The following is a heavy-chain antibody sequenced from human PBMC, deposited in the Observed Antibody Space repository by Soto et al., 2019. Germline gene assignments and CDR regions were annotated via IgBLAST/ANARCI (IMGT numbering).Heavy chain of an antibody. CDR1: GYSISSGYY. J-gene: IGHJ4*02. V-gene: IGHV4-38-2*01. CDR3: VSSPVANLGVVSIPYCFDW. D-gene: IGHD3-3*01. Sequence: SETLSLTCAVSGYSISSGYYWGWIRQPAGKGLEWIGSIYHSGSTYYNPSVKSRVTISVDTSKNQFSLTLTSVTAADTAVYYCVSSPVANLGVVSIPYCFDWWGPGTLVTVSS. CDR2: IYHSGST.